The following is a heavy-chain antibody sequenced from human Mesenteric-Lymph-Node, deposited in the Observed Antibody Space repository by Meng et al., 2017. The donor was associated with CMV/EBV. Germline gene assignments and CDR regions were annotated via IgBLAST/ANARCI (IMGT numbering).Heavy chain of an antibody. CDR1: AYTFTSYG. V-gene: IGHV1-18*01. Sequence: ASVKVSCKASAYTFTSYGLIWVRQAPGQGLEWMGWISTYNGDTNYAQKFQGRVTMTTDTSTSTAYMELRSLRSGDTAVYYCARDSARKAFDIWGQGTMVTVSS. CDR3: ARDSARKAFDI. J-gene: IGHJ3*02. D-gene: IGHD1-14*01. CDR2: ISTYNGDT.